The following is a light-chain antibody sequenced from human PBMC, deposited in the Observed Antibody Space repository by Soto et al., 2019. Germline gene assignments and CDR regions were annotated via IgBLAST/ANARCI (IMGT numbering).Light chain of an antibody. CDR2: AAS. CDR1: QSISSY. J-gene: IGKJ1*01. V-gene: IGKV1-39*01. Sequence: DIQMTQSPSSLSASVGDRVTITCRASQSISSYLNWYQQKPAKAPKLLIYAASSLESGVPSRFSGSGSGTDVTRTISSLQPEDFATYYCQQCYSTPWTFGQGTKVEIK. CDR3: QQCYSTPWT.